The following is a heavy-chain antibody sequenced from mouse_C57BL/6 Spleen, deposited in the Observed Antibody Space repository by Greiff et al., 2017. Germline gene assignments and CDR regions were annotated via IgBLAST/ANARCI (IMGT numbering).Heavy chain of an antibody. J-gene: IGHJ4*01. CDR1: GYTFTSYW. CDR3: ARREDYDEGYDAMDY. V-gene: IGHV1-55*01. D-gene: IGHD2-4*01. Sequence: VKLQEPGAELVKPGASVKMSCKASGYTFTSYWITWVKQRPGQGLEWIGDIYPGSGSTNYNEKFKSKATLTVDTSSSTAYMQLSSLTSEDSAVYYCARREDYDEGYDAMDYWGQGTSVTVSS. CDR2: IYPGSGST.